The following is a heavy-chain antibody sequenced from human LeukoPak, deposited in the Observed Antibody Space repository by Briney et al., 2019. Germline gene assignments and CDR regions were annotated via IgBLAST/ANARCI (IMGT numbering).Heavy chain of an antibody. V-gene: IGHV1-69*13. D-gene: IGHD1-26*01. CDR2: IIPIFGTA. J-gene: IGHJ4*02. CDR1: GGTFSSYA. CDR3: ATLEVGAKSPRLDY. Sequence: SVKVSCKASGGTFSSYAISWVRQAPGQGLEWMGGIIPIFGTANYAQKFQGRVTITADESTSTAYMELSSLRSEDTAVYYCATLEVGAKSPRLDYWAREPWSPSPQ.